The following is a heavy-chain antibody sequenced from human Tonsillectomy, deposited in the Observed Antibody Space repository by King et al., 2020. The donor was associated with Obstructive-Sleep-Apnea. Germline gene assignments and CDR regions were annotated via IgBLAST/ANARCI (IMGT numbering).Heavy chain of an antibody. CDR1: GGSFSGYY. CDR3: ARGAPDGSGSLNY. D-gene: IGHD3-10*01. Sequence: VQLQQWGAGLLKPSETLSLTCSVYGGSFSGYYLSLIRQPPGKGLEGIGEINHSGSTNYNPSLKVRVTISVDTSKNQFSLKLSSVTAADTAVYYCARGAPDGSGSLNYWGQGTLVTVSS. J-gene: IGHJ4*02. CDR2: INHSGST. V-gene: IGHV4-34*01.